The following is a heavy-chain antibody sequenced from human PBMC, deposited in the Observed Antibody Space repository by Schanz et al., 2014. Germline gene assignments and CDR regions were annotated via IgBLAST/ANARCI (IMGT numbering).Heavy chain of an antibody. CDR1: GYTFNNHG. CDR2: INPSSGTT. J-gene: IGHJ4*02. Sequence: QGQLVQSGAEVKKPGASATVSCKASGYTFNNHGISWVRQAPGQGLEWMGKINPSSGTTRIAQNFQGRLTVTRDTSTSTVNMELSSLRSEDTAVYYCARGGFFDSTSFDSWGQGTLVTVSS. CDR3: ARGGFFDSTSFDS. D-gene: IGHD2-2*01. V-gene: IGHV1-46*02.